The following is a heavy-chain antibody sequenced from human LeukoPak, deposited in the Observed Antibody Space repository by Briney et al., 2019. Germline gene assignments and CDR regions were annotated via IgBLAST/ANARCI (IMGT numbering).Heavy chain of an antibody. Sequence: ASVKVSCKASGYTFTSYGISWVRQAPGQGLEWMGWISGYNGNTNYAQKLQGRVTMTTDTSTTTAYMELRSLRSDDTAVYYCARTPVGFNTVTPTDVRYWGQGTLVTVSS. D-gene: IGHD4-17*01. CDR3: ARTPVGFNTVTPTDVRY. CDR1: GYTFTSYG. V-gene: IGHV1-18*01. J-gene: IGHJ4*02. CDR2: ISGYNGNT.